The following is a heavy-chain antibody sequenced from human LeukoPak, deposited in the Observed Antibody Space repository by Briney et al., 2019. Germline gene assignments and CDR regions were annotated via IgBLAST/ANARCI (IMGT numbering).Heavy chain of an antibody. J-gene: IGHJ4*02. Sequence: GGSLRLSCAAIGFTSNYWMHWVRQAPGKGLLWVSRISGDGSTTFYSDSVKGRFTISRDNSKNTLCLQMNSLRAEDTAVYYCTRGYSGYGNFDCWGQGTLVTVSS. CDR1: GFTSNYW. CDR3: TRGYSGYGNFDC. D-gene: IGHD5-12*01. CDR2: ISGDGSTT. V-gene: IGHV3-74*01.